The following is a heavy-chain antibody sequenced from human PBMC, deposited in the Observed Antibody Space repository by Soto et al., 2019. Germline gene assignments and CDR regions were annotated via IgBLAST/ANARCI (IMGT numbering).Heavy chain of an antibody. CDR3: AKGDYYYMNV. J-gene: IGHJ6*03. Sequence: LAETLSLTCAVYGVSFSAYYWSWIRQPPGKGLEWSGEINHSGSTNYNPSLKSRVTILVDTSKNQFSLKLSSVTAADTAVYYCAKGDYYYMNVWGKGTTVTVSS. CDR2: INHSGST. CDR1: GVSFSAYY. V-gene: IGHV4-34*01.